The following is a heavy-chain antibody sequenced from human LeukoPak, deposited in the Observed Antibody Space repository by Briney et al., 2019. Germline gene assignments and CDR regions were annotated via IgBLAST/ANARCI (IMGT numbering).Heavy chain of an antibody. Sequence: GGSLRLSCASSGFAFSSYAMSWVRQAPGKGLEWVSAISGSGGSTYYADSVKGRFTISRDNSKNTLYLQMNSLRAEDTAVYYCAKGSRGNYDYWGQGTLVTVSS. D-gene: IGHD1-7*01. V-gene: IGHV3-23*01. CDR1: GFAFSSYA. J-gene: IGHJ4*02. CDR3: AKGSRGNYDY. CDR2: ISGSGGST.